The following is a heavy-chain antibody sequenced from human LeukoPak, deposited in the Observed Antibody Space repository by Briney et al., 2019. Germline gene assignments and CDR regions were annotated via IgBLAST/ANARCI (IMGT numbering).Heavy chain of an antibody. V-gene: IGHV1-46*01. CDR2: INPSGGST. D-gene: IGHD6-6*01. CDR1: GYTFTSYY. J-gene: IGHJ4*02. CDR3: AKDQHSSSSFTNFDY. Sequence: ASVKVSCKASGYTFTSYYMHWVRQAPGQGLEWMGIINPSGGSTSYAQKFQGRVTMTRDTSTSTVYMELSSLRSEDTAVYYCAKDQHSSSSFTNFDYWGQGTLVTVSS.